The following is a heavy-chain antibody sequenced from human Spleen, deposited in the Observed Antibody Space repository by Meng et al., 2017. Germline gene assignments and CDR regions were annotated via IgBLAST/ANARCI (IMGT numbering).Heavy chain of an antibody. CDR3: AREGGIAAAGTNFDY. J-gene: IGHJ4*02. CDR2: ISYDGSNK. D-gene: IGHD6-13*01. Sequence: GESLKISCGASGFNFGDYIMHWVRQAPGKGLEWVAVISYDGSNKYYADSVKGRFTISRDNSKNTLYLQMNSLRAEDTAVYYCAREGGIAAAGTNFDYWGQGTLVTVS. V-gene: IGHV3-30*03. CDR1: GFNFGDYI.